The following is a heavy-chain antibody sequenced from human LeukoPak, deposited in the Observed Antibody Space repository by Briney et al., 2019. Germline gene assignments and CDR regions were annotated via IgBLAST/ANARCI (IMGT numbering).Heavy chain of an antibody. CDR3: ARDPTMILAHAFDI. CDR2: ISSSSSTI. CDR1: GFTFSRYS. D-gene: IGHD3-22*01. V-gene: IGHV3-48*02. Sequence: GGSLRLSCAASGFTFSRYSMNWVRQAPGRGLEWVSYISSSSSTIYYADSVKGRFTISRDNAKNSLYLQMNSLRDEDTAVYYCARDPTMILAHAFDIWGQGTMVTVSS. J-gene: IGHJ3*02.